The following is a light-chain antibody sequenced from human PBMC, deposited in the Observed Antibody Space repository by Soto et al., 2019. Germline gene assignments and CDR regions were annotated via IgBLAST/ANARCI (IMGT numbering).Light chain of an antibody. J-gene: IGKJ4*01. V-gene: IGKV3-20*01. Sequence: EIVLTQSPGTLSLSPGQRATLSCRASQSLSSSFLAWYQQKPGQAPRLLIYGASSRATGIPDRFSGGGSGTEFTLTINSLQSEDFAVYYCQRYNRWPLSFGGGTKVDIK. CDR2: GAS. CDR1: QSLSSSF. CDR3: QRYNRWPLS.